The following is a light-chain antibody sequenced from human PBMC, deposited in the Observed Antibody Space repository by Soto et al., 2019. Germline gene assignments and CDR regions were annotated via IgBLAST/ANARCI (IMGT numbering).Light chain of an antibody. Sequence: IQMTQSPSSLSASLVDRFTITCLASQGISNELGWYQQRPGKAPKALIYGASNLQSGVPSRFSGSASGTDFTLTISSLQPEDFATYFCQQANSFPITFGQGTRLEI. V-gene: IGKV1-6*01. CDR1: QGISNE. CDR2: GAS. CDR3: QQANSFPIT. J-gene: IGKJ5*01.